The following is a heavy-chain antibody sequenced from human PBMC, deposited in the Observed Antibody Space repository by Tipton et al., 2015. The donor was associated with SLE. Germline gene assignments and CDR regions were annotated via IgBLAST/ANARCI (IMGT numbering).Heavy chain of an antibody. CDR2: IFYSGST. Sequence: TLSLTCTVSNGSISSSPYYWSWIRQSPGKGLEWIGYIFYSGSTNYNPSLKSRVTISVDTPKNQFSLKLSSVTAADTAVYYCARSLGTYYYDSAVAFCGQGTLVTVTS. V-gene: IGHV4-61*01. CDR1: NGSISSSPYY. D-gene: IGHD3-22*01. CDR3: ARSLGTYYYDSAVAF. J-gene: IGHJ4*02.